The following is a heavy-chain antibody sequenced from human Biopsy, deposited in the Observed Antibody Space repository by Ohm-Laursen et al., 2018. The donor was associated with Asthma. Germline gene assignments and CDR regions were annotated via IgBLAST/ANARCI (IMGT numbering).Heavy chain of an antibody. V-gene: IGHV3-30*04. J-gene: IGHJ2*01. CDR1: GFNLNTYT. Sequence: SLRLSCSASGFNLNTYTLSWVRQAPGQGLAWLSTISYDGKFKYFADSVKGRFTISRDYSKNTLYLQMNSLRLEDTGVYFCARDAGMNLAPGHWSFDFWGRGTLLTVSS. CDR2: ISYDGKFK. D-gene: IGHD1-14*01. CDR3: ARDAGMNLAPGHWSFDF.